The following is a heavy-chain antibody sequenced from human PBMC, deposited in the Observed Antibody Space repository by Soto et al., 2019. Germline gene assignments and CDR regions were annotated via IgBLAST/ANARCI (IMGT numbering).Heavy chain of an antibody. CDR2: IYSGGTT. Sequence: EVQLVESGGGLVQPGGSLRLSCAASGFTVSSNYMSWVRQAPGKGLEWGSVIYSGGTTYYADSVKGRFTISRDNSKNTLYLQMNSLRAEDTAVYYCARNGDSSDYRGWFDPWGPGTLVTVSS. CDR1: GFTVSSNY. V-gene: IGHV3-66*01. CDR3: ARNGDSSDYRGWFDP. D-gene: IGHD3-22*01. J-gene: IGHJ5*02.